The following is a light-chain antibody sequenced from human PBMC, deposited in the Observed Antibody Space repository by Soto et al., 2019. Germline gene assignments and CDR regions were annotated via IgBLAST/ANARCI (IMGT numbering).Light chain of an antibody. Sequence: EIVMTQSPATLSVSPGERATLSCRASQSVSTNLAWYQQKPGQAPRLLMYGASTRATGIPARFSGRGSGTEFTLSICGLQSEDFAVCYRHQYHTGPPSTFGEGTKLEIK. CDR2: GAS. V-gene: IGKV3-15*01. CDR3: HQYHTGPPST. CDR1: QSVSTN. J-gene: IGKJ2*01.